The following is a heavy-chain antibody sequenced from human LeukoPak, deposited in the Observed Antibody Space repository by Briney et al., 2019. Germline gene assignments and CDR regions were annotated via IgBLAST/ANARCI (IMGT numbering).Heavy chain of an antibody. D-gene: IGHD2-8*01. CDR2: VSLSGLT. J-gene: IGHJ4*02. Sequence: PSETLSLTCGVSGGSITSTNWWRWVRQPPGQGLEWIGEVSLSGLTNYNPSLSSRVIMALDTSKNHLSLNLTSVTAADTAVYYCSRENGAFSPFGYWGQGTLVTVPS. CDR3: SRENGAFSPFGY. CDR1: GGSITSTNW. V-gene: IGHV4-4*02.